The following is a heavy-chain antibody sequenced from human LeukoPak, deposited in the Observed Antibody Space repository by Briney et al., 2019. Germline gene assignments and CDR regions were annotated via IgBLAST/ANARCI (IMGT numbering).Heavy chain of an antibody. CDR1: GGSISSSSYS. CDR3: WAIVTTIKLDF. Sequence: SETLSLTCTVSGGSISSSSYSWGWIRQPPGKGLEWIGSVSHSGSINYDPSLKNRVTISVDTSKNQFSLKLSSVTAADTAVYYCWAIVTTIKLDFWGQGTQVTVSS. J-gene: IGHJ4*02. D-gene: IGHD5-12*01. CDR2: VSHSGSI. V-gene: IGHV4-39*01.